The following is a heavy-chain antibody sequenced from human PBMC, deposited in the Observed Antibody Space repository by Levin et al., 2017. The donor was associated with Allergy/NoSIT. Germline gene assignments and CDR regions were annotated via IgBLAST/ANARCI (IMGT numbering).Heavy chain of an antibody. Sequence: SSETLSLTCAVYGGSFSGYYWSWIRQPPGEGLEWIGEINHSGSTNYNPSLKSRVTISVDTSKNQFSLKLSSVTAADTAVYYCARALRDFPEGNYYFDFWGQGTLVTVSS. CDR3: ARALRDFPEGNYYFDF. D-gene: IGHD1-7*01. V-gene: IGHV4-34*01. CDR2: INHSGST. CDR1: GGSFSGYY. J-gene: IGHJ4*02.